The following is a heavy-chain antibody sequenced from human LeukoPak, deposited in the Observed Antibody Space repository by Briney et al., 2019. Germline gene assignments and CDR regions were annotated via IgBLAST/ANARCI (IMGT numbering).Heavy chain of an antibody. J-gene: IGHJ4*02. Sequence: GGSLRLSCAASGFTFSSYDMNWVRQAPGKGLEWVSYISSSGSTIYYADSAKGRVTISRDNAKNSLYLQMNSLRAEDTAMYYCARLPGGVVIDAGLYWGQGTLVTVSS. D-gene: IGHD2-21*01. V-gene: IGHV3-48*01. CDR1: GFTFSSYD. CDR3: ARLPGGVVIDAGLY. CDR2: ISSSGSTI.